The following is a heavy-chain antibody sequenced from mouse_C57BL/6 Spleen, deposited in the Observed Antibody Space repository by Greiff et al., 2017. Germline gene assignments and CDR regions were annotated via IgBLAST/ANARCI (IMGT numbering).Heavy chain of an antibody. D-gene: IGHD4-1*01. CDR2: IRNKANGYTT. CDR3: ARYGPNAYYAMDY. CDR1: GFTFTDYY. J-gene: IGHJ4*01. V-gene: IGHV7-3*01. Sequence: EVKLVESGGGLVQPGGSLSLSCAASGFTFTDYYMSWVRQPPGKALAWLGFIRNKANGYTTEYSASVKGRFTISRDNSQSILYLQMNALRAEDSATYYCARYGPNAYYAMDYWGQGTSVTVSS.